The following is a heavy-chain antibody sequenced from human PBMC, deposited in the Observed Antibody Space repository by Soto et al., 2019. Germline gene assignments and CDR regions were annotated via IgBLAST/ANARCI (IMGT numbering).Heavy chain of an antibody. CDR3: ARHTLVRGVNDLCLFAP. J-gene: IGHJ5*02. D-gene: IGHD3-10*01. CDR1: GGSISSGGYY. CDR2: IYYSGST. Sequence: PSETLSLTCTVSGGSISSGGYYWSWIRQHPGKGLEWIGYIYYSGSTYYNPSLKSRISISVDTSKNEFSLKLKSVTAADTAVYYCARHTLVRGVNDLCLFAPWGQGTLVTVSS. V-gene: IGHV4-31*03.